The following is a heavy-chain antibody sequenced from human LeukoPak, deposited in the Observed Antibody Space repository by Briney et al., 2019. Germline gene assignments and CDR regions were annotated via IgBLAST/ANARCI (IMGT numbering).Heavy chain of an antibody. CDR1: GYTFTSYG. CDR2: ISAYNGNT. CDR3: ARIVGARANAFDI. V-gene: IGHV1-18*01. J-gene: IGHJ3*02. D-gene: IGHD1-26*01. Sequence: GSVKVSCMASGYTFTSYGISWVRRAPGQGLAWMGWISAYNGNTHYAQKLQGRVTMTTDRSTSTAYMEVRSLRSDGTAVYYCARIVGARANAFDIWGQGTMVTVSS.